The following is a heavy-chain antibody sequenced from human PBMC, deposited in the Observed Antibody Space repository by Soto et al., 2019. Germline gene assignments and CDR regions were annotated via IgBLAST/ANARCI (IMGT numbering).Heavy chain of an antibody. CDR1: GFTFDDYT. CDR3: AKDPVRFGEPDYYFDY. Sequence: GGSLRLSCAASGFTFDDYTMHWVRQAPGKGLEWVSLISWDGGSTYYADSVKGRFTISRDNSKNSLYLQMNSLRTEDTALYYCAKDPVRFGEPDYYFDYWGQGTLVTVSS. D-gene: IGHD3-10*01. J-gene: IGHJ4*02. V-gene: IGHV3-43*01. CDR2: ISWDGGST.